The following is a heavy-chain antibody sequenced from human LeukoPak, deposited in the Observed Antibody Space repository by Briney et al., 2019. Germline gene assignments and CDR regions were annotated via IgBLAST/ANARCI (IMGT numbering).Heavy chain of an antibody. CDR3: ARDASGEIVGATTDNWFDP. J-gene: IGHJ5*02. V-gene: IGHV1-2*02. D-gene: IGHD1-26*01. Sequence: GAVTDSFMASGYTFTDYYMHWVRPAPGQGLEGMGWINPNMGGTNYAQKFQGRVTMTRDTSISTAYMELSRLRSDDTAVYYCARDASGEIVGATTDNWFDPWGQGTLVTVSS. CDR1: GYTFTDYY. CDR2: INPNMGGT.